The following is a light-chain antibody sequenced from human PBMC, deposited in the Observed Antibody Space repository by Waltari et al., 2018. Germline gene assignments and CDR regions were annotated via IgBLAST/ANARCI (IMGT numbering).Light chain of an antibody. J-gene: IGKJ4*01. CDR2: WAS. V-gene: IGKV4-1*01. Sequence: DIVMTQSPDSLAVSLGERATINCKSSQSVLYSSNNKNYLAGYQQKPGQPPKLLIYWASTRESGVPDRFSGSGSGTDFTLTISSLQAEDVAVYYCQQYYSTPLTFGGGTKVESK. CDR3: QQYYSTPLT. CDR1: QSVLYSSNNKNY.